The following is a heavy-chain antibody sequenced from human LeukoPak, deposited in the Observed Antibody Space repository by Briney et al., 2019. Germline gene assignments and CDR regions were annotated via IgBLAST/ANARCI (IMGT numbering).Heavy chain of an antibody. J-gene: IGHJ3*02. Sequence: SETPSLTCTVSGGSISTYYWSWIRQPPGKGLEWIGYIYYSGSTNYNPSLKSRVTISVDTSKNQFSLKLSSVTAADTAVYYCARVGGSSGWYTDAFDIWGQGTMVTVSS. CDR3: ARVGGSSGWYTDAFDI. CDR2: IYYSGST. CDR1: GGSISTYY. V-gene: IGHV4-59*01. D-gene: IGHD6-19*01.